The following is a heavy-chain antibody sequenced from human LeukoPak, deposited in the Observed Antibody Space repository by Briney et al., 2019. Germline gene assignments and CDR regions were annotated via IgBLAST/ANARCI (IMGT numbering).Heavy chain of an antibody. CDR3: ARDGGLRRDGYNWDC. V-gene: IGHV4-39*07. J-gene: IGHJ4*02. Sequence: SETLSLTCTVSDGSISSGSYYWGWIRQPPGKGLEWIGSIYYSGSTYYNPSLKSRVTISVDTSKNQFSLKLSSVTAADTAVYYCARDGGLRRDGYNWDCWGQGTLVTVSS. D-gene: IGHD5-24*01. CDR1: DGSISSGSYY. CDR2: IYYSGST.